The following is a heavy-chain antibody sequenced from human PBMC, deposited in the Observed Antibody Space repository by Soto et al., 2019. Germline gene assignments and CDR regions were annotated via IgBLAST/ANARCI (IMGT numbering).Heavy chain of an antibody. CDR1: GGSISSYY. J-gene: IGHJ4*02. CDR3: ARRGDYGGNFDY. Sequence: SETLSLTCTVSGGSISSYYWSWIRQPPGKGLEWIGYIYYSGSTNYNPSLKSRVTISVDTSKNQFSLKLSSVTAADTAVYYCARRGDYGGNFDYWGQGTLVTVSS. CDR2: IYYSGST. V-gene: IGHV4-59*08. D-gene: IGHD4-17*01.